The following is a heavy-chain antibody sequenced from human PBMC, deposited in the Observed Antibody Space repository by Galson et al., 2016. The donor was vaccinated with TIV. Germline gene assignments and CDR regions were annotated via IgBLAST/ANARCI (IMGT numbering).Heavy chain of an antibody. V-gene: IGHV3-23*01. CDR3: AKMDSSGFDYVRRFDF. J-gene: IGHJ4*02. D-gene: IGHD3-22*01. CDR2: ISAGGGRT. Sequence: SLRLSCAASGFTLSSFAMTWVRQAPGKGLEWVSRISAGGGRTDYADSAKGRFTISRDNPKNTLYLQMSSLRADDTAVYFCAKMDSSGFDYVRRFDFWGQGTLATVSS. CDR1: GFTLSSFA.